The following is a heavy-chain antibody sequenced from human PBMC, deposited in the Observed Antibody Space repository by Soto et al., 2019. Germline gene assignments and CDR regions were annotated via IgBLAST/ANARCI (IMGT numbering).Heavy chain of an antibody. CDR3: ARVGIAAADDYWYFDL. J-gene: IGHJ2*01. Sequence: QGRVTITADESTSTAYMELSSLRSEDTAVYYCARVGIAAADDYWYFDLWGRGTLVTVSS. D-gene: IGHD6-13*01. V-gene: IGHV1-69*01.